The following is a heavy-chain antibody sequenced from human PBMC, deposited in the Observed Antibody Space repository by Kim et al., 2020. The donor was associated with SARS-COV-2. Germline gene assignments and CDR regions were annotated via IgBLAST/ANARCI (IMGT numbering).Heavy chain of an antibody. J-gene: IGHJ4*02. CDR3: ARDMGITGADDS. CDR1: GFSFSTYS. D-gene: IGHD6-13*01. CDR2: ISGGSTTI. Sequence: GGSLRLSCAASGFSFSTYSMTWVRQAPGKGLDWVSYISGGSTTIYYAESVKGRFTISRDNAKNSLFLQMNSLREEDTAVYYCARDMGITGADDSWGQGTLVTVSS. V-gene: IGHV3-48*02.